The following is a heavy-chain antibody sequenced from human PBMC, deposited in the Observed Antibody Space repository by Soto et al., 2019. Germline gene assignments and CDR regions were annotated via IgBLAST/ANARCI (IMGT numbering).Heavy chain of an antibody. CDR2: INAGNGNT. CDR3: ARDGGQQLGGVYFDY. V-gene: IGHV1-3*01. D-gene: IGHD6-13*01. Sequence: ASVKVSCKASGYTFTSYAMHWVRQAPGQRLEWMGWINAGNGNTKYSQKFQGRVTITRDTSASTAYMELSSLRSEDTAVYYCARDGGQQLGGVYFDYWGQGTLVTVSS. CDR1: GYTFTSYA. J-gene: IGHJ4*02.